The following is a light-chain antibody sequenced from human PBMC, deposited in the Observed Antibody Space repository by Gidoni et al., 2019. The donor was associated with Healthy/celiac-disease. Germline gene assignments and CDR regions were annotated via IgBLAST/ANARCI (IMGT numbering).Light chain of an antibody. Sequence: DIVMTQSPDSLAVSLGERANINCKSSQIFLDSSNNKNYLAWYQQKPGQPHKLLIYWAFTRESGVPDRFSGSGSVTDFTLTISSLQAEDVAVYYCQQYYSTPITCGQGTRLEIK. CDR3: QQYYSTPIT. CDR2: WAF. CDR1: QIFLDSSNNKNY. V-gene: IGKV4-1*01. J-gene: IGKJ5*01.